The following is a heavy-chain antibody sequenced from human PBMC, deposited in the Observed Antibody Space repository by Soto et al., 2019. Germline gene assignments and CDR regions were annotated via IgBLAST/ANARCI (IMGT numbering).Heavy chain of an antibody. CDR1: GFTFSSYA. Sequence: PGGSLRLSCAASGFTFSSYAMHWVRQAPGKGLEWVAVISYDGSNKYYADSVKGRFTISRDNSKNTLYLQMSSLRAEDTAVYYCVKDGGYSGYDYWGQGTLVTSPQ. CDR3: VKDGGYSGYDY. V-gene: IGHV3-30*14. CDR2: ISYDGSNK. D-gene: IGHD5-12*01. J-gene: IGHJ4*02.